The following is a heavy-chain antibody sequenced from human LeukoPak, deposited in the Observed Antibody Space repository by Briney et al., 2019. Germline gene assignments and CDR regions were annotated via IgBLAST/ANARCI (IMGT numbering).Heavy chain of an antibody. CDR2: IYPGDSDT. Sequence: GESLKISCKGSGYSFTSYWIGWVRQMPGKGLEWMGIIYPGDSDTRYSPSFQGQVTISADKSISTAYLQWSSLKASDTAMYYCARLTNYDILTGYYTYWGQGTLVTVSS. D-gene: IGHD3-9*01. CDR3: ARLTNYDILTGYYTY. V-gene: IGHV5-51*01. CDR1: GYSFTSYW. J-gene: IGHJ4*02.